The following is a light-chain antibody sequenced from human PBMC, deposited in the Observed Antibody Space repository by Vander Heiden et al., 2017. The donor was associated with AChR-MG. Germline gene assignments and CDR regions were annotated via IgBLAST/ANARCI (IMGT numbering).Light chain of an antibody. CDR1: QSLLSDSKNF. J-gene: IGKJ2*01. Sequence: IVMTQSPDSLAVSLGERATINCKSSQSLLSDSKNFLAWFQQRPGQPPKLLIYWASTRASGAPDRFSGGGSGTDFTLTISSLQAEDVAVYYCQQYYTEPLTFGQGTKLQVK. CDR3: QQYYTEPLT. CDR2: WAS. V-gene: IGKV4-1*01.